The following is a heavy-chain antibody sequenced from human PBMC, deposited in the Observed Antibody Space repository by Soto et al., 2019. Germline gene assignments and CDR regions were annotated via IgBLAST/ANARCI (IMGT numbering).Heavy chain of an antibody. CDR3: AREAQAMGIPLWHEPDY. D-gene: IGHD5-18*01. V-gene: IGHV1-69*08. CDR2: IIPILGIA. Sequence: QVQLVQSGAEVKKPGSSVNVSCKASGGTFSSYTISWVRQAPGQGLEWMGRIIPILGIANYAQKFQGRVTITADKSTSTAYMELSSLRSEDTAVYYCAREAQAMGIPLWHEPDYWGQGTLVTVSS. CDR1: GGTFSSYT. J-gene: IGHJ4*02.